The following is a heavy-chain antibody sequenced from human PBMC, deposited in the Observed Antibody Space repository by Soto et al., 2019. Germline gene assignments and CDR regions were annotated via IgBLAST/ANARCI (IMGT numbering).Heavy chain of an antibody. V-gene: IGHV1-2*02. J-gene: IGHJ4*02. CDR1: GYTFTGYY. CDR2: INPNSGGT. Sequence: GASVKVSCKASGYTFTGYYMHWVRQAPGQGLEWMGWINPNSGGTNYAQKFQGRVTMTRDTSISTAYMELSRLRSDDTAVYYCARGDWPYDSSGYYSPPPDYWGQGTLVTVSS. CDR3: ARGDWPYDSSGYYSPPPDY. D-gene: IGHD3-22*01.